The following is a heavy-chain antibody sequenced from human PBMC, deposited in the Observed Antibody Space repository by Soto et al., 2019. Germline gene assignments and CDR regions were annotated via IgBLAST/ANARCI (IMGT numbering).Heavy chain of an antibody. Sequence: PGESLKISCKGSGYSFTSYWIGWVRQMPGKGLEWMGIIYPGDSDTRYSPSFQGQVTISADKSISTAYLQWSSLKASDTAMYYFARPIGICWYGAPPRQIYYYGQGTLVPVSS. D-gene: IGHD6-13*01. CDR3: ARPIGICWYGAPPRQIYY. CDR1: GYSFTSYW. CDR2: IYPGDSDT. J-gene: IGHJ4*02. V-gene: IGHV5-51*01.